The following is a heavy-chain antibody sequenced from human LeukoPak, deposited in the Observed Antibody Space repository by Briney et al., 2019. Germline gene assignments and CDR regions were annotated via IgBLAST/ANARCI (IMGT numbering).Heavy chain of an antibody. J-gene: IGHJ4*02. V-gene: IGHV4-39*07. CDR1: GGSISSSSYY. Sequence: SETLSLTRTVYGGSISSSSYYWGWIRQPPGTGLEWIGSIYYSGSTYYNPPLKSRDTLSVDTSRDQFSLKLSSVTAADTAVYYCADSSSPGVFDFWGQGTLVTVSS. CDR2: IYYSGST. CDR3: ADSSSPGVFDF. D-gene: IGHD6-6*01.